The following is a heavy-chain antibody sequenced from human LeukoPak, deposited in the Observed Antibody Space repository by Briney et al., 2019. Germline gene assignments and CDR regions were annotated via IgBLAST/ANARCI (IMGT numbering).Heavy chain of an antibody. CDR2: ISTYNGNS. CDR3: AKYGFSYCSGTSCIPH. CDR1: GYTFTSCG. J-gene: IGHJ4*02. D-gene: IGHD2-2*01. V-gene: IGHV1-18*01. Sequence: ASVKVSCKASGYTFTSCGITWVRQAPGQGLEWMGWISTYNGNSNYAQKLQGRVTMTTDTSTSTAYMELRSLRSDDTAVYYCAKYGFSYCSGTSCIPHWGQGTRVTVSS.